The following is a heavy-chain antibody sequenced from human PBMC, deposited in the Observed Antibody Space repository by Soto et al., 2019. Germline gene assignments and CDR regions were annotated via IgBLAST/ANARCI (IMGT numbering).Heavy chain of an antibody. J-gene: IGHJ4*01. Sequence: QITLKESGPTLVKPTQTLTLTCTFSGISLNTSGMGGGWIRQPPGKALEWLALISWNDDKRYRPSLNSRLTIANDTSKSQVVLTVTNVDPVDTATYYCALTNLVVVPAAPHNFEYWGKGILVTVSS. D-gene: IGHD2-2*01. CDR2: ISWNDDK. CDR1: GISLNTSGMG. V-gene: IGHV2-5*01. CDR3: ALTNLVVVPAAPHNFEY.